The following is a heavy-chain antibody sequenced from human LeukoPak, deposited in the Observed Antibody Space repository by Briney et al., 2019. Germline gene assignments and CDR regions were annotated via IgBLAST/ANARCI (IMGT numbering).Heavy chain of an antibody. V-gene: IGHV4-59*01. Sequence: SETLSLTCTVSGGSISIYYWSWIRQPPGKGLEWIGYIYYSGSTTYNPSLKSRVTISVDTSKNQFSLKLSSVTAADTAVYYCARDFSDWMGAFDIWGQGTMVTVSS. CDR2: IYYSGST. CDR1: GGSISIYY. D-gene: IGHD1-26*01. CDR3: ARDFSDWMGAFDI. J-gene: IGHJ3*02.